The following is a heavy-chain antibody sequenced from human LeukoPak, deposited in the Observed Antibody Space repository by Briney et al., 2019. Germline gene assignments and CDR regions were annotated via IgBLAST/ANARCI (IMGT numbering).Heavy chain of an antibody. V-gene: IGHV3-73*01. D-gene: IGHD1-7*01. CDR3: TISWNYATLDY. CDR2: IRSKANSYAT. J-gene: IGHJ4*02. Sequence: GGSLRHSCAASGFTFSGSAMHWVRQASGKGLEWVGRIRSKANSYATAYAASVKGRFTISRDDSKNTAYLQMNSLKTEDTAVYYCTISWNYATLDYWGQGTLVTVSS. CDR1: GFTFSGSA.